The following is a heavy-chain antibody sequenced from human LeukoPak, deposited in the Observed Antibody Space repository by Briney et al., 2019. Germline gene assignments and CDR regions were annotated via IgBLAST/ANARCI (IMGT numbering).Heavy chain of an antibody. CDR3: AKDMYSSSWGSYYYGMDV. CDR1: GFTFYDYA. J-gene: IGHJ6*02. CDR2: LSGDGGST. D-gene: IGHD6-13*01. Sequence: GGSLRLSCAASGFTFYDYAMHWVRQAPGKGLEWVSLLSGDGGSTYYADSVKGRFTISRDNSKNSLYLQMNSLRTEDTALYYCAKDMYSSSWGSYYYGMDVWGQGTTVTVSS. V-gene: IGHV3-43*02.